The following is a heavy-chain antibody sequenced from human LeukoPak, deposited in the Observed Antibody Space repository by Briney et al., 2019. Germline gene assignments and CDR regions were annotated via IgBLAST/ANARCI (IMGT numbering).Heavy chain of an antibody. V-gene: IGHV3-23*01. Sequence: GGSLRLSCAASGFTFSSYAMSWVRQAPGKGLEWVSAISGSGGSTYYADSVKGRFTISRDNSKNTLYLQMNSLRAEDTAVYYCAKDYDILTGYPYYFDHWGQGTLVTVSS. CDR2: ISGSGGST. J-gene: IGHJ4*02. D-gene: IGHD3-9*01. CDR1: GFTFSSYA. CDR3: AKDYDILTGYPYYFDH.